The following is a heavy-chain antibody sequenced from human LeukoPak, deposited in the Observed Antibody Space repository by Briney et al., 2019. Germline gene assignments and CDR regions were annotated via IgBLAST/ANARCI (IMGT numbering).Heavy chain of an antibody. CDR3: ASRQQTDYYYGMDV. CDR1: GFTASSNY. CDR2: ISSSSSYI. Sequence: GGSLRLSCAASGFTASSNYMNWVRQAPGKGLEWVSSISSSSSYIYYADSVKGRFTISRDNAKNSLYLQMNSLRAEDTAVYYCASRQQTDYYYGMDVWGQGTTVTVSS. V-gene: IGHV3-21*01. J-gene: IGHJ6*02. D-gene: IGHD6-13*01.